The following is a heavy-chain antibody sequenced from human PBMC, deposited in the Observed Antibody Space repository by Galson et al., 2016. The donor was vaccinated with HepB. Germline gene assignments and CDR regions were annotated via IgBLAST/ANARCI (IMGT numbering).Heavy chain of an antibody. CDR3: AREEGDGNNYSGNWFDA. D-gene: IGHD5-24*01. Sequence: SVKVSCKASGGTFNNYAFSWVRQAPGQGLDWVGGIVPLFGTTLYAQKFQGRVTIIADESTSTVYMELTSLRSDDTAVYYCAREEGDGNNYSGNWFDAWGQGTLVTVSS. CDR2: IVPLFGTT. V-gene: IGHV1-69*13. CDR1: GGTFNNYA. J-gene: IGHJ5*02.